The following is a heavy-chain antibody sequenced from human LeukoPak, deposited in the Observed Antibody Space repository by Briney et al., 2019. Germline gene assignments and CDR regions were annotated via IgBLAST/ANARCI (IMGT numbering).Heavy chain of an antibody. CDR2: INPSGGST. J-gene: IGHJ5*02. Sequence: ASVKVSCKASGYTFTSYHMHWVRQAPGQGLEWMGIINPSGGSTSYAQKFQGRVTLTRDTSTSTVYMELSSLRSEDTAVYYCARERGVAVAGEGVDPWGQGTLVTVSS. CDR1: GYTFTSYH. CDR3: ARERGVAVAGEGVDP. D-gene: IGHD6-19*01. V-gene: IGHV1-46*01.